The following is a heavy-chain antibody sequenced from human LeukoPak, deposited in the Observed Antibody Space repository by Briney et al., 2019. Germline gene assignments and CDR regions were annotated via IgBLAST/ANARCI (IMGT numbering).Heavy chain of an antibody. V-gene: IGHV4-34*01. J-gene: IGHJ4*02. CDR1: GDSISSYY. CDR2: INHSGST. Sequence: SETLSLTCTVSGDSISSYYWSWIRQPPGKGLEWIGEINHSGSTNYNPSLKSRVTISVDTSRNQFSLNLSSVTAADTAMYYCARGRGQMRIYYFDYWGQGTLVTVSS. CDR3: ARGRGQMRIYYFDY. D-gene: IGHD2-15*01.